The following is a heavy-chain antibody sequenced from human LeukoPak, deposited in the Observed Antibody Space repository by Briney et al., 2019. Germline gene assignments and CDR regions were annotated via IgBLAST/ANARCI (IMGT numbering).Heavy chain of an antibody. CDR3: ARGENIYIDY. Sequence: GGSLRLSCAASGFTFNSYSMNWVRQAPGKGLEWISYISSSSSVYYADSVKGRFTISRDNAKNSLYLQMNSLRAEDTAVYYCARGENIYIDYWGQGTLVTVSS. D-gene: IGHD3-10*01. CDR2: ISSSSSV. V-gene: IGHV3-48*04. CDR1: GFTFNSYS. J-gene: IGHJ4*02.